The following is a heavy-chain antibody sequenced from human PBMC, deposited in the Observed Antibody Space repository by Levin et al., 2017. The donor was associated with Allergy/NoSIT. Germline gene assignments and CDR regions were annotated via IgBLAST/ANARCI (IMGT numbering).Heavy chain of an antibody. CDR3: ATLGGTTVEDDFDY. D-gene: IGHD4-23*01. J-gene: IGHJ4*02. CDR2: IYHSGST. CDR1: GGSIRSSNW. Sequence: SQTLSLTCAVSGGSIRSSNWWSWVRQPPGKGLEWIGEIYHSGSTNYNPSLKSRVTISVDKSKNQFSLKLSSVTAADTAVYYCATLGGTTVEDDFDYWGQGTLVTVSS. V-gene: IGHV4-4*02.